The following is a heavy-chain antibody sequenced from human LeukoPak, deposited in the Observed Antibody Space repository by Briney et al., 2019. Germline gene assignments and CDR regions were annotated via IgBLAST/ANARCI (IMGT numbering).Heavy chain of an antibody. CDR3: ARLDDRENFDY. CDR1: GGSISRYY. D-gene: IGHD3-22*01. J-gene: IGHJ4*02. CDR2: IYPSVTT. Sequence: PSETLSLTCTVSGGSISRYYWSWIRQPPGKGLEWIGFIYPSVTTKNNFSLKSRVTISIDTSKSQFSLKLSSLTASDTAVYYCARLDDRENFDYWGQGTLVTVSS. V-gene: IGHV4-4*09.